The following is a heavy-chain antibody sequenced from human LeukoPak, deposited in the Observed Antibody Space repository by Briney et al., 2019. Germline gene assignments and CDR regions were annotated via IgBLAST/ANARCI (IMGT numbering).Heavy chain of an antibody. J-gene: IGHJ6*03. CDR3: ARDGGSGPYYYYYTDV. V-gene: IGHV4-38-2*02. Sequence: PSETLSLTCTVSGYSISSGYYWGWIRQPPGKGLEWIGSIYHSGSTYYNPSLKSRVTISVDTSKNQFSLKLSSVTAADTAVYYCARDGGSGPYYYYYTDVWGKGTTVTVSS. CDR1: GYSISSGYY. D-gene: IGHD3-10*01. CDR2: IYHSGST.